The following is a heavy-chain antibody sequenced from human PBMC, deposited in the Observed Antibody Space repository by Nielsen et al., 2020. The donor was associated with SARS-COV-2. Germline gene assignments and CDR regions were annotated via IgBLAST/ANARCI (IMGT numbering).Heavy chain of an antibody. J-gene: IGHJ5*02. V-gene: IGHV3-7*01. Sequence: GESLKISCAASGFTFSSYWMSWVRQAPGKGLEWVANIKQDGSNKYYADSVKGRFTISRDNSKNTLYLQMNSLRAEDTAVYYCAKDLRYSYGDYQSGFDPWGQGTRVTVSS. CDR1: GFTFSSYW. CDR2: IKQDGSNK. CDR3: AKDLRYSYGDYQSGFDP. D-gene: IGHD5-18*01.